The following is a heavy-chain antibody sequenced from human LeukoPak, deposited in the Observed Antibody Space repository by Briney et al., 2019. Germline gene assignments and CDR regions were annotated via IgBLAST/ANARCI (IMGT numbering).Heavy chain of an antibody. CDR1: GFTFNSYG. CDR3: AKDGGSGSYFAFDI. V-gene: IGHV3-30*02. D-gene: IGHD1-26*01. CDR2: IRYDGSKS. J-gene: IGHJ3*02. Sequence: PGGSLRLSCAASGFTFNSYGMHWVRQAPGKGLEWVAFIRYDGSKSYFADSVKGRFALSRDNSENTLYLQMSSLRPEDTAVYFCAKDGGSGSYFAFDIWGQGTMVTVSS.